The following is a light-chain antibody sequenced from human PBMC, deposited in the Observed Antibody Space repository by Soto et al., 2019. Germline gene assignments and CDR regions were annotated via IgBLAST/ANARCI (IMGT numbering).Light chain of an antibody. J-gene: IGKJ4*01. Sequence: DIQMTQSPSSLSASVGARVTITCQASQDIRKKLNWYQQKPGKAPKLLIYGASNLETGVPSRFSGSGSGTDFTLTITSLQPEDISTYYCQQYDELITCGGGTKVEVK. CDR3: QQYDELIT. V-gene: IGKV1-33*01. CDR2: GAS. CDR1: QDIRKK.